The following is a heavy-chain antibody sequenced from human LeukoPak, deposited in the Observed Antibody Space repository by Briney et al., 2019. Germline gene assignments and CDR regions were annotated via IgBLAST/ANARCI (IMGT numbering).Heavy chain of an antibody. Sequence: GGSLRLSCAASGFTFSSYSMNWVRQAPGKGLEWVSSISSSSSYIYYADSVKGRFTISRDNAKNSLYLQMNSLRAEDTAVYYCARDSEYYYDSSGYYAGALDIWGQGTMVTVSS. CDR1: GFTFSSYS. V-gene: IGHV3-21*01. J-gene: IGHJ3*02. CDR3: ARDSEYYYDSSGYYAGALDI. CDR2: ISSSSSYI. D-gene: IGHD3-22*01.